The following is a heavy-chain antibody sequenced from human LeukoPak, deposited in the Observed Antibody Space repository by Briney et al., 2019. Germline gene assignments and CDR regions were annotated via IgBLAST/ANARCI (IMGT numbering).Heavy chain of an antibody. CDR2: ISPNSGGT. J-gene: IGHJ6*03. Sequence: ASVKVSCKASGYTFTGYYIHWVRQAPGQGLEWMGWISPNSGGTNYAQKFQGRVTMTRDTSTSTVYMELSSLRSEDTAVYYCARIAARGGYYYYMDVWGKGTTVTVSS. CDR3: ARIAARGGYYYYMDV. D-gene: IGHD6-6*01. CDR1: GYTFTGYY. V-gene: IGHV1-2*02.